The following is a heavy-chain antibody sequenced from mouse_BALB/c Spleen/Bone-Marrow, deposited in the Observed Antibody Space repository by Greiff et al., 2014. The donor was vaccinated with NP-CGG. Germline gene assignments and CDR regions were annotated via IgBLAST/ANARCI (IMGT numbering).Heavy chain of an antibody. Sequence: EVQLQQSGPELVKPGASVKVSCKASGYAFTNYNTNWVKQSHGKSLEWIGYIDPYSGGTNYNQKFRGKATLTVDKSSSTAYMHLNSLTSEDSAVYYCSRGVLAYFDYWGQGTTLTVSS. J-gene: IGHJ2*01. V-gene: IGHV1S135*01. CDR2: IDPYSGGT. D-gene: IGHD2-14*01. CDR1: GYAFTNYN. CDR3: SRGVLAYFDY.